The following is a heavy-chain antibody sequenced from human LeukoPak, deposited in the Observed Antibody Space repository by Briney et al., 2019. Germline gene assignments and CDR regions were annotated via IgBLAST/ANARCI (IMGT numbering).Heavy chain of an antibody. CDR3: ARARIAARDYYYYGMDV. J-gene: IGHJ6*02. CDR1: GFTFSSNY. Sequence: GGSLRLSCAASGFTFSSNYMSWVRQAPGKGLEGGSVIYSGGSTYYADSVTGRFTISRDNSKNTLYLQMNSLRAEDTAVYYCARARIAARDYYYYGMDVWGQGTTVTVSS. CDR2: IYSGGST. V-gene: IGHV3-53*01. D-gene: IGHD6-6*01.